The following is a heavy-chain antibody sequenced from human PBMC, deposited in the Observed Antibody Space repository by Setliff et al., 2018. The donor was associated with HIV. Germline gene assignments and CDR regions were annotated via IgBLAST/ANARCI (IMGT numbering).Heavy chain of an antibody. CDR1: GGSISGSNYV. J-gene: IGHJ4*02. CDR2: IHYSGST. CDR3: VRGANFYTPRKRIFDH. V-gene: IGHV4-39*01. Sequence: NPSETLSLTCTVYGGSISGSNYVWGWIRQTPRKGLEWIATIHYSGSTYHNPSLESRITISVDTSKNQFFLRLSSVSAADTAVYYCVRGANFYTPRKRIFDHWGQGVLVTVSS. D-gene: IGHD3-3*01.